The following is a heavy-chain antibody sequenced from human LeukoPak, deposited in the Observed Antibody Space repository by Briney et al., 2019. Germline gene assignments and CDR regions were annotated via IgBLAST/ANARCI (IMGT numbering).Heavy chain of an antibody. V-gene: IGHV1-18*01. J-gene: IGHJ4*02. D-gene: IGHD3-22*01. CDR1: GYTFTSHG. CDR2: ISAYNGNT. CDR3: ARYGYYYDSSGYYYIRY. Sequence: AASVKVSCKASGYTFTSHGISWVRQAPGQGLEWMGWISAYNGNTNYAQKLQGRVTMTTDTSTSTAYMELRSLRSDDTAVYYCARYGYYYDSSGYYYIRYWGQGTLVTVFS.